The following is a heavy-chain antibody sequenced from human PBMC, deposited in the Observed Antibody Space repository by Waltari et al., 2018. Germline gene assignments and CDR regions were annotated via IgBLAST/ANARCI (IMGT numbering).Heavy chain of an antibody. D-gene: IGHD2-2*01. CDR3: ATMVVVEVENWFDP. Sequence: EVQLVVSGGGLVQTGGSLRLSCVGSTFNFATYELNWVRRAPGKGLQWIAFISSDGNTRQYTDSVKGRFTISRDNANKSLYLQMNNLRSDDTALYYGATMVVVEVENWFDPWGQGIQVTVAS. CDR2: ISSDGNTR. V-gene: IGHV3-48*03. CDR1: TFNFATYE. J-gene: IGHJ5*02.